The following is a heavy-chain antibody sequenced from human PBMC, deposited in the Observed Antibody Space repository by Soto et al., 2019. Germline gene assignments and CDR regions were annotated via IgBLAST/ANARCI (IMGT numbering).Heavy chain of an antibody. J-gene: IGHJ2*01. D-gene: IGHD2-15*01. CDR1: GFTFSSYG. CDR2: IWYDGSNK. V-gene: IGHV3-33*01. Sequence: QVQLVESGGGVVQPGRSLRLSCAASGFTFSSYGMHWVRQAPGKGLEWVAVIWYDGSNKDYADSVKGRLTISRDNSKHTLYLQMNSLRAEDTAVYYCARDSTCSGGSCYFSLGYFDLWGRGTLVTVSS. CDR3: ARDSTCSGGSCYFSLGYFDL.